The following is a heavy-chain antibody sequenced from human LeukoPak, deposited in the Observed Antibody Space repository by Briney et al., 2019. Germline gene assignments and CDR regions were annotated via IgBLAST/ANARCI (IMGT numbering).Heavy chain of an antibody. CDR1: GFTFSSYS. Sequence: PGGSLRLSCAASGFTFSSYSMNWVRQAPGKGREWVSSISSSSSYIYYADSVKGRFTISRDNAKNSLYLQMNSLRAEDTAVYYCARVGSGWYVDYWGQGTLVTVSS. J-gene: IGHJ4*02. CDR3: ARVGSGWYVDY. D-gene: IGHD6-19*01. CDR2: ISSSSSYI. V-gene: IGHV3-21*01.